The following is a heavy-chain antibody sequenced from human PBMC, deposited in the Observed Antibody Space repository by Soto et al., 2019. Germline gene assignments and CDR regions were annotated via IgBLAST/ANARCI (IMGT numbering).Heavy chain of an antibody. CDR1: GLTFDDYG. CDR3: AMGPGGYYVSQRTWYYYYRDV. D-gene: IGHD3-10*02. Sequence: EVQLVESGGGLVQPGGSLRLSCAASGLTFDDYGMNWVRQPPGKGLEWVSGIGWNNDNIGYGDSVKGRFTISRDNAKNALYLQMNSPRAEYAAVYYCAMGPGGYYVSQRTWYYYYRDVWGKGTTVTVS. CDR2: IGWNNDNI. J-gene: IGHJ6*03. V-gene: IGHV3-9*01.